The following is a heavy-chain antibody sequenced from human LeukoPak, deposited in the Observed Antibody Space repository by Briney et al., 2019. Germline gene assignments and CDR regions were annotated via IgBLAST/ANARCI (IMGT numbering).Heavy chain of an antibody. CDR3: ARESGYSNYFDY. CDR2: ISYDGSNK. V-gene: IGHV3-30-3*01. CDR1: GFTFSSYA. D-gene: IGHD5-18*01. Sequence: GGSLRLSCAASGFTFSSYAMHWVRQAPGKGLEWVAVISYDGSNKYYADSVKGRFTISRDNSKNTLYLQMNSLRAEATAVYYCARESGYSNYFDYWGQGTLVTVSS. J-gene: IGHJ4*02.